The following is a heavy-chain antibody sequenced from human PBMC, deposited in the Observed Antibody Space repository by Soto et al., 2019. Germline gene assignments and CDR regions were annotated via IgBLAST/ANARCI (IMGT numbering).Heavy chain of an antibody. CDR3: ASHLTPAILTGLWFDP. V-gene: IGHV4-39*01. J-gene: IGHJ5*02. CDR2: IYYSGST. D-gene: IGHD3-9*01. CDR1: GGSISSSSYY. Sequence: QLQLQESGPGLVKPSETLSLTCTVSGGSISSSSYYWGWIRQPPGKGLEWIGSIYYSGSTYYNPSLKSRVTLSVDKSKNKFSLKLRSVTAADTAVYYCASHLTPAILTGLWFDPWGQGTLVTVSS.